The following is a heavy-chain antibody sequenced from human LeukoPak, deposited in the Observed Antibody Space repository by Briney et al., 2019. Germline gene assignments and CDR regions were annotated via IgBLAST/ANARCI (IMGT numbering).Heavy chain of an antibody. V-gene: IGHV1-24*01. CDR2: FDPEDGET. Sequence: ASVKVSCKVSGYALTKLSMHWVRQAPGKGLEWMGGFDPEDGETIYAQKFQGRVTMTEDTSTDTAYMELSSLRSEDTAVYYCAVRGSVRFLKIWGQGTMVTVSS. CDR1: GYALTKLS. J-gene: IGHJ3*02. D-gene: IGHD3-3*01. CDR3: AVRGSVRFLKI.